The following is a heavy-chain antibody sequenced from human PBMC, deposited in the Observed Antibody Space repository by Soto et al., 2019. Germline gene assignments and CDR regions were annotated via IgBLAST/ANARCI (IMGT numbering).Heavy chain of an antibody. CDR3: ARDRGYTPGYWGWFDP. D-gene: IGHD3-9*01. V-gene: IGHV1-3*01. CDR1: GYTFTSHA. CDR2: INGGNGDT. Sequence: ASVKVSCKASGYTFTSHAMHWVRQAPGQRLEWMGWINGGNGDTKYSGNFQGRVTITRDTSASTAYMELSSLTSEDTAVYYCARDRGYTPGYWGWFDPWGQGTQVTVSS. J-gene: IGHJ5*02.